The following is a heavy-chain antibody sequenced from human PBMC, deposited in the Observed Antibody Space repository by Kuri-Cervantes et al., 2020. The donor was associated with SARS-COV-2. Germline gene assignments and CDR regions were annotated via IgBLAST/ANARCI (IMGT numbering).Heavy chain of an antibody. V-gene: IGHV4-39*07. CDR1: GGSISSSSYY. Sequence: GSLRLSCTVSGGSISSSSYYWGWIRQPPGKGLEWIGSIYYSGSTYYNPSLKSRVTISVDTSKSQFSLSLSSVTAADTAVYYCARARMVRGVNGAFDIWGQGTMVTVSS. CDR2: IYYSGST. D-gene: IGHD3-10*01. J-gene: IGHJ3*02. CDR3: ARARMVRGVNGAFDI.